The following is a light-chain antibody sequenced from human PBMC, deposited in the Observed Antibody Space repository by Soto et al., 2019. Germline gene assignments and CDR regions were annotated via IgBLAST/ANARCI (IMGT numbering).Light chain of an antibody. Sequence: DIQMTQSPYTLSASVGDRVTITCRASQSNSSWLAWYQQKPGKAPKLLIYKASSLEVGVPSRFSGSGSGTEFPLTISSLQPEDFATYYCQQYNGGWAFGQGTKVEIK. V-gene: IGKV1-5*03. CDR1: QSNSSW. J-gene: IGKJ1*01. CDR3: QQYNGGWA. CDR2: KAS.